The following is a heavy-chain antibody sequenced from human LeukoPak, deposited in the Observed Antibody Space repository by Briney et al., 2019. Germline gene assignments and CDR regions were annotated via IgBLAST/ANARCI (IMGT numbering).Heavy chain of an antibody. J-gene: IGHJ6*03. V-gene: IGHV4-39*01. Sequence: PSETLSLTCTVSGVSISSSRYYWGWIRQPPGKGLEWIESIYYSGSTYYHPALKSRVTISVDTSKNQFSLKLSSVPAADTAVYYCARQLAYCGGDCYPPYYYYYMDVWGKGTTVTVSS. D-gene: IGHD2-21*02. CDR1: GVSISSSRYY. CDR2: IYYSGST. CDR3: ARQLAYCGGDCYPPYYYYYMDV.